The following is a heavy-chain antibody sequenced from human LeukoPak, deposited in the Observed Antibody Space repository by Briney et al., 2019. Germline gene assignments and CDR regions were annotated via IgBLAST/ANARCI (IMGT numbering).Heavy chain of an antibody. J-gene: IGHJ4*02. D-gene: IGHD4-17*01. Sequence: SETLSLTCTISGDSTNTYFWSWIRQPPGKGLEWIEYFYYTGTTNYNPSLKSRVTISVDTSKNQFSLKVNSVTAADTGVYYCASKSTDHGELRFDYWGQGTLVTVSS. V-gene: IGHV4-59*01. CDR2: FYYTGTT. CDR3: ASKSTDHGELRFDY. CDR1: GDSTNTYF.